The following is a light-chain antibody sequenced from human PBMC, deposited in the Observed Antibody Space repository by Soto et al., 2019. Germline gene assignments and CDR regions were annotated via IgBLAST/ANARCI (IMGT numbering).Light chain of an antibody. V-gene: IGLV2-14*01. J-gene: IGLJ2*01. CDR1: NSDIGAYDY. CDR3: GSYASATLI. Sequence: QSALTQPASVSGSPGQSITISCTGSNSDIGAYDYVSWYQQHPGKPPTLLIYEVTFRPSGVPNRFSGSKSGNTATLTISGLLTEDAADYYCGSYASATLIFGGGTKLTVL. CDR2: EVT.